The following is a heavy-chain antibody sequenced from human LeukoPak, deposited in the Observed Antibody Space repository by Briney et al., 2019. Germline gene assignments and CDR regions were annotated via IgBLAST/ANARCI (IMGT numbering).Heavy chain of an antibody. CDR1: GFTFSSYV. CDR3: AKDRSLVVVIAILFDY. V-gene: IGHV3-23*01. D-gene: IGHD2-21*01. J-gene: IGHJ4*02. Sequence: GGSLRLSCAASGFTFSSYVMSWVRQAPGKGLEWVSAISGSGGSTYYADSVKGRFTISRDNSKNTLYLQMNSLRAEDTAVYYCAKDRSLVVVIAILFDYWGQGTLVTVSS. CDR2: ISGSGGST.